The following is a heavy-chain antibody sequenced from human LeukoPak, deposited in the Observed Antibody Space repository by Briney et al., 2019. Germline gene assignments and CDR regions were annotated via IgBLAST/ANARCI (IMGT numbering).Heavy chain of an antibody. J-gene: IGHJ5*02. V-gene: IGHV1-46*01. D-gene: IGHD4-17*01. CDR2: INPSGGST. Sequence: GASVKVSCKASGYTFTSYYMHWVRQAPGQGLEWMGIINPSGGSTSYAQKFQGRVTMTRDTSTSTVYMELSSLRSEDTAVYYCARGSGGYGDYFGVLYNWFDPWGQGTLVTVSS. CDR1: GYTFTSYY. CDR3: ARGSGGYGDYFGVLYNWFDP.